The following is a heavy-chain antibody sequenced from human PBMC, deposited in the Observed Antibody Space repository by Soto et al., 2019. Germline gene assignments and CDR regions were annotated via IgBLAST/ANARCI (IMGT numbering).Heavy chain of an antibody. CDR3: ARGMGQPLDY. CDR1: GHTFTSYD. CDR2: ISTYKGNT. V-gene: IGHV1-18*01. Sequence: QVKLVQSGAEVKKPGASVKVSCKASGHTFTSYDISWVRQAPGQGLQWMGWISTYKGNTNYAQKLQGRVTMTTDTSTRTEYMELRSLRYDDAAVYYCARGMGQPLDYWGQGTLVTVSS. J-gene: IGHJ4*02. D-gene: IGHD3-16*01.